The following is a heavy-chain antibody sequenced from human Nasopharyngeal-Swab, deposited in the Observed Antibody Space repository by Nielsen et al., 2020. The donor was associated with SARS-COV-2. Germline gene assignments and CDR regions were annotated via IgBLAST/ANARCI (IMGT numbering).Heavy chain of an antibody. CDR2: ISYDGSNK. CDR3: ARDWIGNFDY. D-gene: IGHD3-10*01. Sequence: VQKAPGKGLEWVAVISYDGSNKYYADSVKGRFTISRDNSKNTLYLQMNSLRAEDTAVYYCARDWIGNFDYWGQGTLVTVSS. V-gene: IGHV3-30*04. J-gene: IGHJ4*02.